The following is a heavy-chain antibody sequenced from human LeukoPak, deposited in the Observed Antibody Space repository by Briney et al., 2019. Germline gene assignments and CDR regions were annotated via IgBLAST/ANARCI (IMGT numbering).Heavy chain of an antibody. Sequence: PGGSLRLSCAASGFTFSSYGMHWVRQAPGKGLEWVAVIWYDGSNKYYADSVKGRFTTSRDNSKNTLYLQMNSLRAEDTAAYYCARRLRPIDYWGQGTLVTVSS. D-gene: IGHD4-17*01. V-gene: IGHV3-33*01. J-gene: IGHJ4*02. CDR3: ARRLRPIDY. CDR1: GFTFSSYG. CDR2: IWYDGSNK.